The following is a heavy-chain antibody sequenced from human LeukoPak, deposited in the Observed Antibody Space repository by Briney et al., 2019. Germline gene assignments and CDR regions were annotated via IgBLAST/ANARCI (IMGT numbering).Heavy chain of an antibody. V-gene: IGHV4-38-2*02. CDR2: IYHSGST. CDR3: ARTYYYDSSGYQFDY. Sequence: SETLSLTCTVSGYSISSGYYWGWIRQPPGKGLEWIGSIYHSGSTYYNPSPKSRVTISVDTSKNQFSLKLSSVTAADTAVYYCARTYYYDSSGYQFDYWGQGTLVTVSS. D-gene: IGHD3-22*01. J-gene: IGHJ4*02. CDR1: GYSISSGYY.